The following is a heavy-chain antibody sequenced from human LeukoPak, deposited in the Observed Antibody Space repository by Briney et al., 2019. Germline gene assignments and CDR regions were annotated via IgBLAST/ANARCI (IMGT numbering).Heavy chain of an antibody. V-gene: IGHV4-34*01. J-gene: IGHJ4*02. Sequence: PSETLSLTCAVYGGSFSGYYWSWIRQPPGKGLEWIGETNHSGSTNYSPSLKSRVTISVDTSKNQFSLKLSSVTAADTAVYYCARHCSGGSCYADYWGQGTLVTVSS. CDR2: TNHSGST. CDR3: ARHCSGGSCYADY. D-gene: IGHD2-15*01. CDR1: GGSFSGYY.